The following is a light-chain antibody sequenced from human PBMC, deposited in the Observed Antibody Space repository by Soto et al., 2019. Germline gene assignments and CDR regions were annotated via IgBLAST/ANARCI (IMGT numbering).Light chain of an antibody. CDR3: QSYDSSLSGPVV. CDR1: SSNIGAGYD. J-gene: IGLJ2*01. V-gene: IGLV1-40*01. CDR2: GNS. Sequence: QSVLTQPPSVSGAPGQRDTISCTGSSSNIGAGYDVHWYQQLPGTAPKLLIYGNSNRPSGVPDRFSGSKSGTSASLAITGLQAEDEADYYCQSYDSSLSGPVVFGGGTKVTVL.